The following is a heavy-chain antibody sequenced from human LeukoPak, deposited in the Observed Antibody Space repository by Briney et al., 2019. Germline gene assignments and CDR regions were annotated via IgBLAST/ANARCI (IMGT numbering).Heavy chain of an antibody. CDR2: INHSGST. Sequence: PSKTLSLTCAVYGGSFSGYYWSWIRQPPGKGLEWIGEINHSGSTNYNPSLKSRVTISVDTSKNQFSLKLSSVTAADTAVYYCARGVSSWYFGWFDPWGQGTLVTVSS. CDR3: ARGVSSWYFGWFDP. CDR1: GGSFSGYY. D-gene: IGHD6-13*01. V-gene: IGHV4-34*01. J-gene: IGHJ5*02.